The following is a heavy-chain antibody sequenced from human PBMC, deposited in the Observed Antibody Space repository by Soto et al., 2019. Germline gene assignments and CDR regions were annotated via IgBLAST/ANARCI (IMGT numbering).Heavy chain of an antibody. Sequence: QVQLVQSGAEVRKPGASVKVSCKASGYTFTNFHFNWVRQATGQGLEWIGWMNPYNGDTGYAQNFQGRVTMTRDTSINTAYMEMTSLTSDDTAVYYCARGYPGPVDHWGKGTPVTVSS. CDR1: GYTFTNFH. CDR2: MNPYNGDT. D-gene: IGHD3-10*01. CDR3: ARGYPGPVDH. J-gene: IGHJ4*02. V-gene: IGHV1-8*02.